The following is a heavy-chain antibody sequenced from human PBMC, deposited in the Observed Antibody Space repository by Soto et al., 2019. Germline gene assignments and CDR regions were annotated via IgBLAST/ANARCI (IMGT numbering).Heavy chain of an antibody. V-gene: IGHV4-34*01. J-gene: IGHJ5*02. CDR1: GGSFSGYY. D-gene: IGHD3-10*01. Sequence: SDTLSLTCAVYGGSFSGYYWSWIRQPPGKGLEWIGEINHSGSTNYNPSPKSRVTISVDTSKNQFSLKLSSVTAADTAVYYCARGVEWFGEPGWFDPWGQGTLVTVSS. CDR3: ARGVEWFGEPGWFDP. CDR2: INHSGST.